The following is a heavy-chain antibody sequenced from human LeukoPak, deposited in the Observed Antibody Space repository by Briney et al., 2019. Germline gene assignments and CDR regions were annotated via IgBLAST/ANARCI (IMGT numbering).Heavy chain of an antibody. CDR1: GGSISSDY. CDR3: ARHSRRKFDS. V-gene: IGHV4-59*08. CDR2: IYYSGST. Sequence: SETLSLTCTVSGGSISSDYWSWIRQPPGKGLEWIGYIYYSGSTIYNPSHKSRVTISLDTSKNQFSLKMRSVTAADTAVYYCARHSRRKFDSWGQGTLVTVSS. D-gene: IGHD5-24*01. J-gene: IGHJ4*02.